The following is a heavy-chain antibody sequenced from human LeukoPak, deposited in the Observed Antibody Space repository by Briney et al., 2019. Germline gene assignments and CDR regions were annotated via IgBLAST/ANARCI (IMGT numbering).Heavy chain of an antibody. CDR1: GFTFSNAW. J-gene: IGHJ4*02. D-gene: IGHD3-10*01. CDR2: IKSKTDGGTT. V-gene: IGHV3-15*01. CDR3: TTDFGAIIRGVIFDY. Sequence: PGGSLRLSCAASGFTFSNAWMSWVRQAPGKGLEWVGRIKSKTDGGTTDYAAPVKGRFTISRDDSKNTLYLQMNSLKTEDTAVYYCTTDFGAIIRGVIFDYWGQGTLVTVSS.